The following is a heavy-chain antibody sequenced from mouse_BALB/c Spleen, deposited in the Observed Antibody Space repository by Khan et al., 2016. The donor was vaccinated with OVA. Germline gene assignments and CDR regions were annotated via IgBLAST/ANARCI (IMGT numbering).Heavy chain of an antibody. CDR3: VRDGAYHRNDGWFAY. D-gene: IGHD2-14*01. J-gene: IGHJ3*01. V-gene: IGHV1-4*01. CDR2: INPSNGYT. CDR1: GYTFTSYT. Sequence: QVQLQQSGAELARPGASVKMSCKASGYTFTSYTIHWIKLRPGQGLEWIGYINPSNGYTNYNQKFKDKATLTADKSSTTAYMQLSSLTSDDSAVYYVVRDGAYHRNDGWFAYWGQGTLVTVSA.